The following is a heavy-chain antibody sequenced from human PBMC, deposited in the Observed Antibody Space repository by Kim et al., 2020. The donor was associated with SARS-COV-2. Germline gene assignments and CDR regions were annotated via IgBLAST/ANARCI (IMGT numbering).Heavy chain of an antibody. CDR3: AAGAGWLIDH. CDR1: GISFDNYW. Sequence: GGSLRLSCAASGISFDNYWMNWVRQAPGQGLEWGANIKKDGSETYYVDSVKGRLTISRDNTKNSLYLQINSLRAEDTAVYYCAAGAGWLIDHWGQGTLVTVSS. J-gene: IGHJ4*02. D-gene: IGHD5-12*01. V-gene: IGHV3-7*01. CDR2: IKKDGSET.